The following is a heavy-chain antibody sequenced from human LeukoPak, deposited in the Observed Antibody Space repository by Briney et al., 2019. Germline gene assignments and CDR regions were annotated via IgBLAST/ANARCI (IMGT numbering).Heavy chain of an antibody. V-gene: IGHV5-51*01. CDR1: GYSFTSYW. CDR2: IYPGDSDT. CDR3: ARLRLASTEYGAFDY. Sequence: GESLKISCKGSGYSFTSYWIGWVRQMPGKGLEWMGIIYPGDSDTRYSPSFQGQVTISADKSISTAYLQWSSLKASDTAMYYCARLRLASTEYGAFDYWGQGTLVTVSS. J-gene: IGHJ4*02. D-gene: IGHD3-3*02.